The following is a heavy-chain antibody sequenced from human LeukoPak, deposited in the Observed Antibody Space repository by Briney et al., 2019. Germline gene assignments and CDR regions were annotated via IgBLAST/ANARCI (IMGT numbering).Heavy chain of an antibody. J-gene: IGHJ4*02. CDR2: ISGSGGST. V-gene: IGHV3-23*01. Sequence: GGSLRLSCAASGFTFSSYAMSWVRQAPGKGLEWVSAISGSGGSTYYADSVKGRFTISRDNSKNTLYLQMNSLRADDTAVYYCARAPSSAWVFDYWGQGTLVTVSS. CDR1: GFTFSSYA. D-gene: IGHD6-19*01. CDR3: ARAPSSAWVFDY.